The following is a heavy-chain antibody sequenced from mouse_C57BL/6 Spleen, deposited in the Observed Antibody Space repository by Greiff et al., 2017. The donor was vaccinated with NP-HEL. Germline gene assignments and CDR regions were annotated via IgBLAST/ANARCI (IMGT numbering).Heavy chain of an antibody. CDR2: IAPSDSET. V-gene: IGHV1-52*01. D-gene: IGHD1-1*01. Sequence: QVQLQQPGAELVRPGSSVKLSCKASGYTFTSSWMHWVKPRPIQGLEWIGNIAPSDSETNYNQKFKDKATLTVDKSSSTAYMQRISLTSEDSAVYYCARGNYYGSSPDYWGQGTTLTVSS. CDR3: ARGNYYGSSPDY. CDR1: GYTFTSSW. J-gene: IGHJ2*01.